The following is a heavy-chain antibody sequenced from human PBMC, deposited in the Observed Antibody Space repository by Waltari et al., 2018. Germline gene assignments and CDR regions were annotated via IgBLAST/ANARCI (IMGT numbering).Heavy chain of an antibody. J-gene: IGHJ3*02. CDR1: RFTFSDYN. Sequence: EVQLVESGGGLVQPGGSLRLSCAASRFTFSDYNMNWVRQATGKGLEWVSHISGTSSTIYYADSVKGRFTISRDNAKNSLYLQMNSLRAEDTAVYYCAREVNPQLWMSVFDIWGQGTMVTVSS. CDR2: ISGTSSTI. CDR3: AREVNPQLWMSVFDI. D-gene: IGHD3-16*01. V-gene: IGHV3-48*01.